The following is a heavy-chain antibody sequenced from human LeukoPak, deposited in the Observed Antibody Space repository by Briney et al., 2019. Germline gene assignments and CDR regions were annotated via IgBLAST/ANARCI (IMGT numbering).Heavy chain of an antibody. CDR1: GFTFSSYE. Sequence: GGSLRLSCAASGFTFSSYEMNWVRQAPGKGLEWVSYISSSGSTIYYADSVKGRFTISRDNAKNSLYLQMNSLRAEDTAVYYCAREGRWLQFLDYWGQGTLVAVSS. D-gene: IGHD5-24*01. CDR3: AREGRWLQFLDY. V-gene: IGHV3-48*03. J-gene: IGHJ4*02. CDR2: ISSSGSTI.